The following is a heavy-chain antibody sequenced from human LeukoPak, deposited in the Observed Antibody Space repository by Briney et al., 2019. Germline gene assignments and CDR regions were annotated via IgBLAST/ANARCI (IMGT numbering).Heavy chain of an antibody. CDR1: GYTFTSYG. V-gene: IGHV1-18*04. D-gene: IGHD3-9*01. CDR3: ARSGEYYDILTGYLPVDY. J-gene: IGHJ4*02. Sequence: ASVKVSCKASGYTFTSYGISWARQAPGQGLEWMGWISAYNGNTNYAQKLQGRVTMTTDTSTSTAYMELRSLRSDDTAVYYCARSGEYYDILTGYLPVDYWGQGTLVTVSS. CDR2: ISAYNGNT.